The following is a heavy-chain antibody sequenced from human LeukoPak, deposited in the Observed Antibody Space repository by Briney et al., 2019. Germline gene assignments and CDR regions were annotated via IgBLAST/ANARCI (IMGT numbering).Heavy chain of an antibody. J-gene: IGHJ6*03. CDR1: GGSFSGYY. V-gene: IGHV4-34*01. CDR2: INHSGST. CDR3: ARQRADYFYHYMDV. Sequence: PSETLSLTCAVYGGSFSGYYWSWIRQPPGKGLEWIGEINHSGSTNYNPSLKSRVTMSVDTSKNQFSLRLTSVTAADTAVYYCARQRADYFYHYMDVWGKGTTVIVSS.